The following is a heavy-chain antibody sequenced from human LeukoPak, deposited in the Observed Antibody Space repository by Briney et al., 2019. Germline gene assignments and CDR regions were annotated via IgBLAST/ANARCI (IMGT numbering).Heavy chain of an antibody. D-gene: IGHD1-7*01. CDR2: IYPGDSDT. Sequence: PGESLKISCKGSGYSFTSYWIGWVRQMPGKGLEWMGIIYPGDSDTRYSPSFQGQVTISADKSISTAYLQWSSLKPSDTAMYYCARLTPGITGTPLLYYYGMDVWGQGTTVTVFS. V-gene: IGHV5-51*01. J-gene: IGHJ6*02. CDR1: GYSFTSYW. CDR3: ARLTPGITGTPLLYYYGMDV.